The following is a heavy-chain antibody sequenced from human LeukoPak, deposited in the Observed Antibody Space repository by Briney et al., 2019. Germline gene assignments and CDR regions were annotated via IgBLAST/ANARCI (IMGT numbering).Heavy chain of an antibody. CDR1: RXTFSSYT. V-gene: IGHV3-30*14. CDR3: ARGDYYDSSAYSYYFDY. Sequence: GGSLRLSWAASRXTFSSYTLHWVRQAPGKGLEWVAVMSYDGDIKYYADSMKGRFTISRDNSKNTLYLQMNSLRPEDTAVYYCARGDYYDSSAYSYYFDYWGQGTLVTVSS. D-gene: IGHD3-22*01. CDR2: MSYDGDIK. J-gene: IGHJ4*02.